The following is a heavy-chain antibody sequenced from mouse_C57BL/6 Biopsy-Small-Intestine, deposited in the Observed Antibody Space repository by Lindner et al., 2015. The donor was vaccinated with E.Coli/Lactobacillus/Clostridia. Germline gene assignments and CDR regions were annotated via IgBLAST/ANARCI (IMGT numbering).Heavy chain of an antibody. CDR1: GYTFTNYW. J-gene: IGHJ3*01. CDR2: IYPGGGYT. CDR3: ATGSSGYVGFAY. V-gene: IGHV1-63*01. D-gene: IGHD3-2*02. Sequence: VQLQESGAELVRPGTSVKMSCKASGYTFTNYWIDWAKQRPGHGLEWIGDIYPGGGYTNYNEKFKGKATLTADKSSSTAYMQFSSLTSEDSAIYYCATGSSGYVGFAYWGQGTLVTVPA.